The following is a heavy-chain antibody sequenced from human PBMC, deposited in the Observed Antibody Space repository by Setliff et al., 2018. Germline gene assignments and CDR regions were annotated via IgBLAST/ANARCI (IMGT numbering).Heavy chain of an antibody. CDR3: ARVTGFFYVDA. D-gene: IGHD3-3*01. Sequence: PSETLSLTCTVSGGSVGSDFSYWTWIRQPAGKGLEWIGQIYTTWSTNYNPSLKSRVTISLDASKNEFSLRPTSVTAADTAVYYCARVTGFFYVDAWGKGTTVTVSS. CDR2: IYTTWST. CDR1: GGSVGSDFSY. V-gene: IGHV4-61*09. J-gene: IGHJ6*03.